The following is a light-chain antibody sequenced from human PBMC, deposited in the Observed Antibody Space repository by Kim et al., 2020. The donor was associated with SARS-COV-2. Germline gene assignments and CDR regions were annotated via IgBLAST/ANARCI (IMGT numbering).Light chain of an antibody. Sequence: ASAGDRVTITCRASQTISSWLAWYQQKPGKAPNLLIYKAYILQTGVPSRFSGSGSGTEFTLTISSLQPDDFATYYCQQYNSYPRTFGGGTKVDIK. V-gene: IGKV1-5*03. J-gene: IGKJ4*01. CDR1: QTISSW. CDR2: KAY. CDR3: QQYNSYPRT.